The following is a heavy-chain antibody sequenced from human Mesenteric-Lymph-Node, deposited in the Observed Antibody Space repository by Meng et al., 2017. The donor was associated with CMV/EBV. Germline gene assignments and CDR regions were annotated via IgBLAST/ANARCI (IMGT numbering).Heavy chain of an antibody. J-gene: IGHJ6*02. CDR3: TRDREIRGVTYNYYGLDV. D-gene: IGHD3-10*01. V-gene: IGHV3-74*01. Sequence: GESLKISCAASGFTFSSYWMHWVRQAPGKGLVWVSRINSDGSSTSYADSVKGRFTISRDNAKNSLYLQMNSLRVEDTALYYCTRDREIRGVTYNYYGLDVWGQGTTVTVSS. CDR1: GFTFSSYW. CDR2: INSDGSST.